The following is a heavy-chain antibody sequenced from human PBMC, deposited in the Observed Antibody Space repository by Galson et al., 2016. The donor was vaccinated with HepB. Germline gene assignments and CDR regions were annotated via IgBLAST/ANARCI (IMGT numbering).Heavy chain of an antibody. Sequence: SLRLSCAVSGFTFSNYAMHWVRQAPGKGLEWVAVTDGTNKYYADSVKGRFTISRDDSKSTLYLQLDRLRAEDTAVDYCATDPIVGVPDYFDYWGQGTLVTVSA. J-gene: IGHJ4*02. D-gene: IGHD1-26*01. CDR3: ATDPIVGVPDYFDY. CDR2: TDGTNK. CDR1: GFTFSNYA. V-gene: IGHV3-30-3*01.